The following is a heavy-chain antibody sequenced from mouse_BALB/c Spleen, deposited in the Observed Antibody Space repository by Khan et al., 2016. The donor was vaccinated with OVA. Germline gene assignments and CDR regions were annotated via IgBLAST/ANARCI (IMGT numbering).Heavy chain of an antibody. Sequence: EVELVESGGGLVKPGGSLKLSCAASGFTFSDYYMYWVRQTPEKRLEWVATISDGTTYIYYPDNVKGRFTIYRDNAKNNLYLQMSSLKSEDTAMYYCTRGYYGDPFAYGGQGTLVTCSA. D-gene: IGHD2-13*01. J-gene: IGHJ3*01. CDR2: ISDGTTYI. CDR1: GFTFSDYY. CDR3: TRGYYGDPFAY. V-gene: IGHV5-4*02.